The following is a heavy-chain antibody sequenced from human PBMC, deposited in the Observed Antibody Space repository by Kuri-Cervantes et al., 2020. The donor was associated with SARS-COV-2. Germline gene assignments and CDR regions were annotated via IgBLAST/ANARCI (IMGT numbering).Heavy chain of an antibody. Sequence: ETLSLTCAASGFTFSSYWMHWVRQAPGKGLVWVSRINSDGSSTSYADSVKGRFTISRDNAKNTLYLQMNSLRAEDTAVYYCAKSTGGGYYYYYMDVWGKGTTVTVSS. J-gene: IGHJ6*03. CDR3: AKSTGGGYYYYYMDV. CDR2: INSDGSST. D-gene: IGHD2-15*01. V-gene: IGHV3-74*01. CDR1: GFTFSSYW.